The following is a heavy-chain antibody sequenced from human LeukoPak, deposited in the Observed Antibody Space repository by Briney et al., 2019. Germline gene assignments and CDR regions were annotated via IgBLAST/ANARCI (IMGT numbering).Heavy chain of an antibody. CDR1: GGTFSSYA. CDR2: IIPIFGTA. Sequence: GASVKVSCKASGGTFSSYAISWVRQAPGQGLEWMGGIIPIFGTANYAQKVQSRVTITAAKSTSTAYMELSSLRSEDTAVYYCARGGHRAYGVASDYWGQGTLVTVSS. V-gene: IGHV1-69*06. D-gene: IGHD4-17*01. CDR3: ARGGHRAYGVASDY. J-gene: IGHJ4*02.